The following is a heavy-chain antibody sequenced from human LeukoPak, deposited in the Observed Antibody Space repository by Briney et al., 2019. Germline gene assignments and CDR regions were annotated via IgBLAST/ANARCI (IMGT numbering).Heavy chain of an antibody. D-gene: IGHD5-12*01. CDR3: AKDGSGYDYDY. Sequence: GGSLRLSCAASGFTFSNYGMHWVRQAPGKGLEWVAVISYDGSNKYYADSVKGRFTISRDNSKNTLYPQMNSLRAEDTAVYYCAKDGSGYDYDYWGQGTLVTVSS. CDR1: GFTFSNYG. J-gene: IGHJ4*02. V-gene: IGHV3-30*18. CDR2: ISYDGSNK.